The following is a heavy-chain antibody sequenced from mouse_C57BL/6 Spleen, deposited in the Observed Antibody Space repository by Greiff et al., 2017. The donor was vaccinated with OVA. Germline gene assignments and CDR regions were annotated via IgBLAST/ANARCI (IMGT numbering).Heavy chain of an antibody. CDR3: ARGYDSYAMDY. J-gene: IGHJ4*01. Sequence: ESGPGMVKPSQSLSLTCTVTGYSITSGYDWHWIRHFPGNKLEWMGYISYSGSTNYNPSLKSRISITHDTSKNHFFLKLNSVTTEDTATYYCARGYDSYAMDYWGQGTSVTVSS. CDR2: ISYSGST. D-gene: IGHD3-1*01. V-gene: IGHV3-1*01. CDR1: GYSITSGYD.